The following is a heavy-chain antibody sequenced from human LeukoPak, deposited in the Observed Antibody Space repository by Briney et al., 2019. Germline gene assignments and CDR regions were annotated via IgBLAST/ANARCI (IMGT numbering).Heavy chain of an antibody. V-gene: IGHV4-38-2*01. Sequence: PSETLSLTCAVSGYSITTGRYWGWIRQPPGKGLEWIGSIYQSGSTYYNPSLKSRVTISVDKSKNQFSLNLRSVTAPDTAVYYCARSLSTAGIDYWGQGTLATVSS. CDR2: IYQSGST. CDR1: GYSITTGRY. J-gene: IGHJ4*02. D-gene: IGHD2-2*01. CDR3: ARSLSTAGIDY.